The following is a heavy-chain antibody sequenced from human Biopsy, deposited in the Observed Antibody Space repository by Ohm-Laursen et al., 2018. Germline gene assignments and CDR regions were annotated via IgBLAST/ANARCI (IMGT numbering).Heavy chain of an antibody. CDR3: AKHGSGWTGDDAFHI. D-gene: IGHD6-19*01. CDR1: GDSINSSY. CDR2: ISNSGNT. J-gene: IGHJ3*02. V-gene: IGHV4-59*08. Sequence: SETLSLTCTVSGDSINSSYWSWIRQAPGKGLEWIGFISNSGNTNYNPSLKSRITMSVDTSKNQFSLKLTSVTAADTAVYYCAKHGSGWTGDDAFHIWGQGTMVTVSS.